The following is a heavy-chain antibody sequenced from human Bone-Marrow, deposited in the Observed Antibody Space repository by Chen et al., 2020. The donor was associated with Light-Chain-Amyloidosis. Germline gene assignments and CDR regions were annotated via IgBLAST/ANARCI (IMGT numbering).Heavy chain of an antibody. J-gene: IGHJ4*02. CDR2: ISYDANRD. CDR3: AKARLYSGSYWGIVDY. CDR1: GFPFSSYG. V-gene: IGHV3-30*18. D-gene: IGHD1-26*01. Sequence: QVQLVESGGGVVQPGRSLRPSCVASGFPFSSYGLFWVRQAPGKGLEWVALISYDANRDFYADSVKGRFTVSRDNSKNTLYLQMNSLRIEDTAVYYCAKARLYSGSYWGIVDYWGQGTLVTVSS.